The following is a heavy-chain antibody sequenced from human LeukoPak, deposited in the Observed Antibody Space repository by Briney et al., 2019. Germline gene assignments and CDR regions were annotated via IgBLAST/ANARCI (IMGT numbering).Heavy chain of an antibody. V-gene: IGHV1-18*01. Sequence: ASVKVSCKASVYTFTSYGINWVRQAPGQGLEWVGWISAYNGNTNNAQKLQGRVTMTTDTSTSTAYMELRSLRSDDTAIYYCARTLEWGCRGCSLQDRGQGTLVTGSS. CDR2: ISAYNGNT. D-gene: IGHD6-19*01. CDR1: VYTFTSYG. J-gene: IGHJ1*01. CDR3: ARTLEWGCRGCSLQD.